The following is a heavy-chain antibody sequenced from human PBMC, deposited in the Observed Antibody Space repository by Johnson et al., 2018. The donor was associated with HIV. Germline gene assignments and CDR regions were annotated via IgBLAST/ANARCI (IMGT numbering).Heavy chain of an antibody. CDR3: AKSIVVVIAGNNDDAFDI. CDR1: GFTFSSYA. J-gene: IGHJ3*02. D-gene: IGHD2-21*01. V-gene: IGHV3-30*04. Sequence: QVQLVESGGGVVQPGRSLRLSCAASGFTFSSYAMHWVRQAPGKGLEWVAVISSDGSNEYYADSVKGRSTLSRDNPKNTLYLQMNSLRAEDTAVYYCAKSIVVVIAGNNDDAFDIWGQGTMVTVSS. CDR2: ISSDGSNE.